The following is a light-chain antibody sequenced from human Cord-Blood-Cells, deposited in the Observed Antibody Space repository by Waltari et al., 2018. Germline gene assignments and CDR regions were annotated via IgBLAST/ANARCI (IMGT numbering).Light chain of an antibody. CDR1: SSAVGSYNL. CDR3: CSYAGSSTWV. Sequence: QSPLTQPASVSGSPGQSITSSCTGTSSAVGSYNLVSWYQQHPGKAPKLMIYEVSKRPSGVSNRFSGSKSGNTASLTISGLQAEDEADYYCCSYAGSSTWVFGGGTKLTVL. CDR2: EVS. V-gene: IGLV2-23*02. J-gene: IGLJ3*02.